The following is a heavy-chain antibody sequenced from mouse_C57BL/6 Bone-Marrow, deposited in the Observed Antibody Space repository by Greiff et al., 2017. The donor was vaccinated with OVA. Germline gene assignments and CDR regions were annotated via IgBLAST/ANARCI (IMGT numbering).Heavy chain of an antibody. J-gene: IGHJ4*01. Sequence: QVQLKESGPGLVAPSQSLSITCTVSGFSLTSYGVHWVRQPPGKGLEWLVVIWSDGSTTYNSALKSRLSISKDNSKSQVFLKMNSLQTDDTAMYYCARHCYYGSSYYAMDYWGQGTSVTVSS. CDR2: IWSDGST. CDR3: ARHCYYGSSYYAMDY. D-gene: IGHD1-1*01. V-gene: IGHV2-6-1*01. CDR1: GFSLTSYG.